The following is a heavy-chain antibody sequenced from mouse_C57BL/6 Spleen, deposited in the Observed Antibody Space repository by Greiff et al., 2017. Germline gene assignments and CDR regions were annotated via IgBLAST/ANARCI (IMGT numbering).Heavy chain of an antibody. V-gene: IGHV5-16*01. Sequence: EVQRVESEGGLVQPGSSMKISCTASGFTFSDYYMAWVRQVPEKGLEWVANINYDGSSTYYLDSLKSSFIISIDSAKNILYLQMSSLKSDDTATYYCARAPIDYGSSYDGYFDVWGTGTTVTVSS. CDR1: GFTFSDYY. D-gene: IGHD1-1*01. CDR3: ARAPIDYGSSYDGYFDV. CDR2: INYDGSST. J-gene: IGHJ1*03.